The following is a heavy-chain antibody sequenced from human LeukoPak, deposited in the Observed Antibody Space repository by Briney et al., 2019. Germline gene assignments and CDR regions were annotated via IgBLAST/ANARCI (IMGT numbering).Heavy chain of an antibody. D-gene: IGHD3-16*01. CDR2: VYNSGDT. Sequence: SETLSLTCTVSGCSTSSDYWSWIRQSPGKGLEWVGYVYNSGDTGKNPSLKSRVTILLDTSKNQCSLKLTSVSAADTAVYYCARLKLGAYFDLWGRGTLVTVSS. CDR3: ARLKLGAYFDL. J-gene: IGHJ2*01. CDR1: GCSTSSDY. V-gene: IGHV4-59*08.